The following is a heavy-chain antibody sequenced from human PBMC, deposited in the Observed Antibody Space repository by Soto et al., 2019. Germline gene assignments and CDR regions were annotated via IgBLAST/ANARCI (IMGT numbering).Heavy chain of an antibody. CDR1: GFTFSSYW. V-gene: IGHV3-74*01. CDR2: INSDGSDT. CDR3: ARLDSSSWAFDY. D-gene: IGHD6-13*01. Sequence: EMQLVESGGGLVQPGGYLRLSCAASGFTFSSYWMNWVRQGPGKGLVWVSRINSDGSDTSYADSVKGRFTISRDNAKNTLYLQMNSLRAEDTAVYYCARLDSSSWAFDYWGPGTLVTVSS. J-gene: IGHJ4*02.